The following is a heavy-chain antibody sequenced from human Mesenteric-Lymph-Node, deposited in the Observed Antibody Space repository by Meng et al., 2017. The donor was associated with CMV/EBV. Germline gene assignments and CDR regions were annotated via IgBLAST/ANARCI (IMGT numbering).Heavy chain of an antibody. CDR2: NNRDGNP. CDR3: ARWGGDAPSLGGYGFDY. CDR1: GESFSQYY. J-gene: IGHJ4*02. V-gene: IGHV4-34*01. D-gene: IGHD6-19*01. Sequence: SETLSLTCAVSGESFSQYYWTWVRQTPGKGLEWIGENNRDGNPNYNPSLKSRVTISVDSYRNQFSLKLLSVTAADTAVYYCARWGGDAPSLGGYGFDYWGQGTLVTVSS.